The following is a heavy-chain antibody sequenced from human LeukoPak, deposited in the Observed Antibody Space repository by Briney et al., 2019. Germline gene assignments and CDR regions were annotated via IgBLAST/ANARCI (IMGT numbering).Heavy chain of an antibody. V-gene: IGHV3-21*01. D-gene: IGHD6-19*01. CDR1: GLTFSSYS. CDR2: ISSSSSYI. J-gene: IGHJ2*01. Sequence: GGSLRLSCAASGLTFSSYSMNWVRQAPGKGLEWVSSISSSSSYIYYADSVKGRFTISRDNAKNSLYLQMNSLRAEDTAVYYCARDRKQWLVASLDWYFDLWGRGTLVTVSS. CDR3: ARDRKQWLVASLDWYFDL.